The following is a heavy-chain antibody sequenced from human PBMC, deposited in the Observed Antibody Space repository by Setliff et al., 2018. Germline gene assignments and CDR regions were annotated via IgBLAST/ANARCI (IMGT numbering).Heavy chain of an antibody. V-gene: IGHV3-48*03. Sequence: GGSLRLSCAASGFTFSTYEMNWVRQAPGKGLEWVSYISSSGSTIYYADSVKGRFTISRDNAKNSLYLQMHSLRAEDTAVYYCARVPYYYYYYMDVWGKGTTVTVSS. CDR2: ISSSGSTI. CDR3: ARVPYYYYYYMDV. CDR1: GFTFSTYE. J-gene: IGHJ6*03.